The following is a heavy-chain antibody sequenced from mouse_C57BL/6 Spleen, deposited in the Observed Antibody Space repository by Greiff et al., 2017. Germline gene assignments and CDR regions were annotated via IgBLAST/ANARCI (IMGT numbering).Heavy chain of an antibody. Sequence: VQLQQPGAELVMPGASVKLSCKASGYTFTSYWMHWVKQRPGQGLEWIGEIDPSDSYNNYNQKFKGKSTLAVDKSSSTAYMQLSSLTSVDSAVYDSASGQLRLFGYWGQGATLTVSS. D-gene: IGHD3-2*02. V-gene: IGHV1-69*01. CDR2: IDPSDSYN. CDR3: ASGQLRLFGY. CDR1: GYTFTSYW. J-gene: IGHJ2*01.